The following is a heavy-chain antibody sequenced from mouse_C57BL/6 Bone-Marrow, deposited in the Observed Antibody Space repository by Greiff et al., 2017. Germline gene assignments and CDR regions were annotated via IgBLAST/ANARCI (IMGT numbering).Heavy chain of an antibody. D-gene: IGHD1-1*01. CDR1: GYSFTGYY. J-gene: IGHJ2*01. CDR3: ARLRVGYFDY. Sequence: EVQLQQSGPELVKPGASVKISCKASGYSFTGYYMNWVKQSPEKSLEWIGEINPSTGGTTYNQKFKAKATLTVDKSSSTAYMQLKSLTSEDSAVYYCARLRVGYFDYWGQGTTRTVSS. CDR2: INPSTGGT. V-gene: IGHV1-42*01.